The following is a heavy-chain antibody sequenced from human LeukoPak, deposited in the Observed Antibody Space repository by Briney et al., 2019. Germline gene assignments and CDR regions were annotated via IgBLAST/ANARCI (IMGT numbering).Heavy chain of an antibody. Sequence: GRSLRLSCAASGFTFSSYGMHWVRQAPGKGLEWVAVIWYDGSNKYCADSVKGRFTISRDNSKNTLYLQMNSLRAEDTAVYYCARGYDFWSGYSAHYFDYWGQGTLVTVSS. CDR2: IWYDGSNK. CDR1: GFTFSSYG. V-gene: IGHV3-33*01. CDR3: ARGYDFWSGYSAHYFDY. J-gene: IGHJ4*02. D-gene: IGHD3-3*01.